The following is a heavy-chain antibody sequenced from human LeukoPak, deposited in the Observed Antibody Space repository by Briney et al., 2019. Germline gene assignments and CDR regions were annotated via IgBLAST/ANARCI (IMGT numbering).Heavy chain of an antibody. J-gene: IGHJ4*02. V-gene: IGHV3-74*01. D-gene: IGHD1-7*01. Sequence: GGSLRLSCVASGFSLSGYWMYWVRQAPGKGLMYISRNNGDGSSTSYADSVKGRFTISRDSAKNTLYLEMNSLRAEDTAVYYCARYNWNSAPFDYWGQGTLVTVSS. CDR1: GFSLSGYW. CDR2: NNGDGSST. CDR3: ARYNWNSAPFDY.